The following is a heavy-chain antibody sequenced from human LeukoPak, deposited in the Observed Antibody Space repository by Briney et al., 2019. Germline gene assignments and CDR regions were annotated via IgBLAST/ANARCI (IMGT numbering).Heavy chain of an antibody. V-gene: IGHV3-23*01. CDR3: AKGPGATVTTNYFAY. Sequence: GWSLRLSCAASGFTFSSYAMNWVRQAPGKGLEWVSVISGSGGNTYYADSVKGRFTISGGSSNNTLYLQMNSLRAEDTAVYYCAKGPGATVTTNYFAYWGQGTLVTVSS. J-gene: IGHJ4*02. CDR1: GFTFSSYA. CDR2: ISGSGGNT. D-gene: IGHD4-17*01.